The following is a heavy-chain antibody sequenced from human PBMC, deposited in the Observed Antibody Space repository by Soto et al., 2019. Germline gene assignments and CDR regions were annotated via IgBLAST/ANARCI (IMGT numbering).Heavy chain of an antibody. Sequence: PSETLSLTCAVSGGSISSSNWWSWVRQPPGKGLEWIGEIYHSGSTNYNPSLKSRVTISVDKSKNQFSLKLSSVTAADTALYYCARPSRAYDSSDAFHIWGQGTVVTVSS. CDR1: GGSISSSNW. J-gene: IGHJ3*02. D-gene: IGHD5-12*01. CDR2: IYHSGST. CDR3: ARPSRAYDSSDAFHI. V-gene: IGHV4-4*02.